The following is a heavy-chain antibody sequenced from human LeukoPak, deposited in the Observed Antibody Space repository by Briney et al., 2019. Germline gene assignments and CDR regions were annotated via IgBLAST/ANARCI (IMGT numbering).Heavy chain of an antibody. D-gene: IGHD2-15*01. CDR1: GFTSSSYS. V-gene: IGHV3-21*01. CDR2: ISSSSSYI. Sequence: GGSLRLSCAASGFTSSSYSMNWVRQAPGKGLEWVSSISSSSSYIYYADSVKGRFTISRDNAKNSLYLQMNSLRAEDTAVYYCARVIIRGGLDYWGQGTLVTVSS. CDR3: ARVIIRGGLDY. J-gene: IGHJ4*02.